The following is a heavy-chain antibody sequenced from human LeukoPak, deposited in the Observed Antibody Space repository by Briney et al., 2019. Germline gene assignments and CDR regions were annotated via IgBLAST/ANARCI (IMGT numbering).Heavy chain of an antibody. Sequence: GGSLRLSCAASGFTFSSYEMNWVRQAPGKGLEWVSYISSSGSTIYYADSVKGRFTISRDNAKNTPYPQINSLRAEDTALYYCAKDHLPGIVVVDRDFWGQGTLVTVSS. D-gene: IGHD3-22*01. CDR3: AKDHLPGIVVVDRDF. J-gene: IGHJ4*02. CDR1: GFTFSSYE. V-gene: IGHV3-48*03. CDR2: ISSSGSTI.